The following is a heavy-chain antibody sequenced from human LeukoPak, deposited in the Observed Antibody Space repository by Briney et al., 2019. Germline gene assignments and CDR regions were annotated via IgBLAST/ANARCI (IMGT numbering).Heavy chain of an antibody. CDR2: IYHSGTT. J-gene: IGHJ3*02. Sequence: SETLSLTCAVSGTSISLSNWWTWVRQPPGKGLEWIGEIYHSGTTNYNPSLKSRVTISLDKSRNQFSLNLNSVSAADTAVYYCARDRRLTMIAILITDAFDIWGQGTMFTV. CDR1: GTSISLSNW. V-gene: IGHV4-4*02. CDR3: ARDRRLTMIAILITDAFDI. D-gene: IGHD3-22*01.